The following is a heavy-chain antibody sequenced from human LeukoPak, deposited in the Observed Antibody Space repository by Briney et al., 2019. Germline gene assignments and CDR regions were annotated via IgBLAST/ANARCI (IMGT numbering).Heavy chain of an antibody. J-gene: IGHJ6*03. D-gene: IGHD1-1*01. CDR1: GFTVSSSY. CDR2: IYSGGST. CDR3: ARGGTTGTTHYYYSYMDV. Sequence: GGSLRLPCAASGFTVSSSYMSWVRQAPGKGLEWVSVIYSGGSTYYADSVKGRFTISRDNSKNTLYLQMNSLRAEDTAVYYCARGGTTGTTHYYYSYMDVWGKGTTVTVSS. V-gene: IGHV3-53*01.